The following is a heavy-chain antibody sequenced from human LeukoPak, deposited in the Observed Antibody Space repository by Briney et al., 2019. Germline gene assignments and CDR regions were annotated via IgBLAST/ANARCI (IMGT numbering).Heavy chain of an antibody. CDR1: GGSISSSSYY. V-gene: IGHV4-39*01. CDR2: IYYSGST. Sequence: SETLSLTCTVSGGSISSSSYYWGWIRQPPGKGLEWIGSIYYSGSTYYNPSLKSRVTISVDTSKNQFSLKLSSVTAADTAVYYCARPRDFYGDYWFDPWGQGTPVTVSS. CDR3: ARPRDFYGDYWFDP. J-gene: IGHJ5*02. D-gene: IGHD4-17*01.